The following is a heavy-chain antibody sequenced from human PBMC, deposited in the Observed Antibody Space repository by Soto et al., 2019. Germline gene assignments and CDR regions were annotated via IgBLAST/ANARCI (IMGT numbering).Heavy chain of an antibody. CDR1: GFTFSSYW. J-gene: IGHJ5*02. V-gene: IGHV3-7*01. CDR3: AREEADSSADVIDP. CDR2: IKQDGSEK. Sequence: EVQLVESGGGLVQPGGSLRLSCAASGFTFSSYWMSWVRQAPGKGLEWVANIKQDGSEKYYVDSVKGRFTISRDNAKNSLYLQMNSLRAEDTAGYYCAREEADSSADVIDPWGQGTLVTVSS. D-gene: IGHD6-19*01.